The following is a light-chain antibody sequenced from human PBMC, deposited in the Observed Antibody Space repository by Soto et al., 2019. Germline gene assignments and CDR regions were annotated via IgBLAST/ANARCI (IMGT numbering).Light chain of an antibody. Sequence: EVVMTQSPATLSVSPGEGATLSCRASQSVRSNLAWYQKKPGQSHRLLIYGASTRATAVPARFSGSGSGTEFTLTISSLQSEDFAVYYCQQYNNWPPFTFGPGTKVDIK. V-gene: IGKV3-15*01. CDR2: GAS. CDR3: QQYNNWPPFT. J-gene: IGKJ3*01. CDR1: QSVRSN.